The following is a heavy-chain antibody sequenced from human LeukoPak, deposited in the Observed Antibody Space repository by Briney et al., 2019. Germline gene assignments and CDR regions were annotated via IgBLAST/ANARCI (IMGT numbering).Heavy chain of an antibody. Sequence: PGGSLRLSCAASGFTFSSYSMNWVRQAPGKGLEWVSSISSSSSYIYYADSVKGRFTISRDNAKNSLYLQMNSLRAEDTAVYYCAQIEGGYCSSTSCPLDAFDIWGQGTMVTVSS. CDR2: ISSSSSYI. CDR3: AQIEGGYCSSTSCPLDAFDI. J-gene: IGHJ3*02. CDR1: GFTFSSYS. V-gene: IGHV3-21*01. D-gene: IGHD2-2*03.